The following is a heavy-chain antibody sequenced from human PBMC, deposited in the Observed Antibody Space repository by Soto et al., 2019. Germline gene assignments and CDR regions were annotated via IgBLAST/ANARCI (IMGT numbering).Heavy chain of an antibody. Sequence: GGSLRLSCAASGFTFTKYGMSWVRQAPGKGLEWVSGFSGSGDSTYYADSVKGRLTISRDTSKNTLYLQMDSLRAEDTAVYYCAKGWGDYWGQGTLVTVSS. CDR2: FSGSGDST. V-gene: IGHV3-23*01. D-gene: IGHD1-26*01. CDR3: AKGWGDY. CDR1: GFTFTKYG. J-gene: IGHJ4*02.